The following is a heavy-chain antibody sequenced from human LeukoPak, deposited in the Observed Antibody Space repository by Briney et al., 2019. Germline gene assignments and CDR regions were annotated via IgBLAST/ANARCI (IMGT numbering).Heavy chain of an antibody. D-gene: IGHD3-10*01. V-gene: IGHV3-30*18. CDR1: GFTFSDYG. J-gene: IGHJ6*02. CDR2: ISYHGNFK. CDR3: AKDVYHSVTMVRGLNYGMDV. Sequence: PGRSQRLSCAASGFTFSDYGMHWVRQAPGNGLEWVAVISYHGNFKYYADSVKGRFTISRDNSNNTVYLQMNGLRGEDTAVYYCAKDVYHSVTMVRGLNYGMDVWGQGTTVTVS.